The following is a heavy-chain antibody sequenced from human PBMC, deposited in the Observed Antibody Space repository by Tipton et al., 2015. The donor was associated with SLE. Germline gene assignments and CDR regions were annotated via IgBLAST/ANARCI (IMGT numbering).Heavy chain of an antibody. D-gene: IGHD3-10*01. CDR3: ARTYYYGSGSWDY. J-gene: IGHJ4*02. V-gene: IGHV4-61*09. Sequence: TLSLTCTVSGGSISIRNFSWAWIRQPAGAGLEWIGHIYTSGSTNYNPSLKSRVTISIDTSKNQFSLNLSSVTAADKAVYYCARTYYYGSGSWDYWGLGTLVTVSS. CDR1: GGSISIRNFS. CDR2: IYTSGST.